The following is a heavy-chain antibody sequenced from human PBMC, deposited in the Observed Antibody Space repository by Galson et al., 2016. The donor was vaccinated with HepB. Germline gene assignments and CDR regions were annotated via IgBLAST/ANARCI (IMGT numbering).Heavy chain of an antibody. CDR1: GFSFSAYA. CDR3: ASSVVVAGIIDY. V-gene: IGHV3-33*01. Sequence: SLRLSCAGSGFSFSAYAVHWVRQTPGKGLEWVAVIWSGGIKKYYADSVKGRFTISRDNSENTVYLQIDTLRVEDTAMYYCASSVVVAGIIDYWGQGTLVTVSS. D-gene: IGHD2-2*01. J-gene: IGHJ4*02. CDR2: IWSGGIKK.